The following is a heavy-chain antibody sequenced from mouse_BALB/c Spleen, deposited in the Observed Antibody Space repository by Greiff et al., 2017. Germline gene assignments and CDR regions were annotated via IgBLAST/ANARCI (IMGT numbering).Heavy chain of an antibody. V-gene: IGHV2-6-2*01. D-gene: IGHD2-14*01. CDR3: ARHVDYRYDGGYAMDY. CDR2: IWSDGST. CDR1: GFSLTSYG. J-gene: IGHJ4*01. Sequence: VKVVESGPDLVAPSQSLSITCTVSGFSLTSYGVHWVRQPPGKGLEWLVVIWSDGSTTYNSALKSRLSISKDNSKSQVFLKMNSLQTDDTAMYYCARHVDYRYDGGYAMDYWGQGTSVTVSS.